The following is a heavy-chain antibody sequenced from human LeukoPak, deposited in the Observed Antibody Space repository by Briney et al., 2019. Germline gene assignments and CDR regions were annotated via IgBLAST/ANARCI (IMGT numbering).Heavy chain of an antibody. CDR1: GYTFNSYG. Sequence: ASVKVSCKSSGYTFNSYGITWVRQAPGQGLEWMGWIHTYNGHTNYAQKLQGRVTMTTDTSTSTAYMELRSLGSDDTAVYYCARRGYCRGGRCSPTSDAFDIWGQGTMVTVSS. D-gene: IGHD2-15*01. V-gene: IGHV1-18*01. CDR3: ARRGYCRGGRCSPTSDAFDI. CDR2: IHTYNGHT. J-gene: IGHJ3*02.